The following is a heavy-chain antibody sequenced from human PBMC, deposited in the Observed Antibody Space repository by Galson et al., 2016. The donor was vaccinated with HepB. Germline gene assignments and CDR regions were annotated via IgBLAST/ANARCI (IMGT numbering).Heavy chain of an antibody. CDR1: GGSFNSYS. J-gene: IGHJ2*01. CDR3: AREDWYFDV. V-gene: IGHV4-34*01. Sequence: SETLSLTCSVYGGSFNSYSWSWIRQPPGKGLEWIGEVTHTGNTNYNPPLESRLTMAIDTSKNQFSLRLRSVTTADTAVYYCAREDWYFDVWGRGTQVTVSS. CDR2: VTHTGNT.